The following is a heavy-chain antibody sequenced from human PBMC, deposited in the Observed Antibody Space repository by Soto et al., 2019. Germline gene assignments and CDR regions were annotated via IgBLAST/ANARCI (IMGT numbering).Heavy chain of an antibody. D-gene: IGHD6-19*01. Sequence: ASVKVSCKASGYTFTSYGISWVRQAPGQGLEWMGWISAYNGNTNYAQKLQGRVTMTTDTSTSTAYMELRSLRSDDTAVYYCARSCKWLAWTLRRVDAFDIWGQGTMVTVSS. CDR2: ISAYNGNT. V-gene: IGHV1-18*01. CDR1: GYTFTSYG. CDR3: ARSCKWLAWTLRRVDAFDI. J-gene: IGHJ3*02.